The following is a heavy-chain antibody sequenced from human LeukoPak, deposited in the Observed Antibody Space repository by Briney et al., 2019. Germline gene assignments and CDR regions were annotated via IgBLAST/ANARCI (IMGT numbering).Heavy chain of an antibody. Sequence: PSETLSLTCAVYGGSFSDYYWSWIRQPPGKGLEWIVEINHSGSTNYSPSLKSRVTISVDRSKNQFSLKLTSVTAADTAVYYCAREALGMATIYYWGQGTLVTVSS. J-gene: IGHJ4*02. CDR2: INHSGST. CDR3: AREALGMATIYY. D-gene: IGHD5-12*01. CDR1: GGSFSDYY. V-gene: IGHV4-34*01.